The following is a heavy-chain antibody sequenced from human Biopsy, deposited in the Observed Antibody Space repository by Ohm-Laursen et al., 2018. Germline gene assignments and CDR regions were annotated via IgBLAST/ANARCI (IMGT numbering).Heavy chain of an antibody. CDR2: IDWDDAK. Sequence: TQTLTLTSTLSGFSLNTRGMSVTWIRQPPGKALEWLARIDWDDAKFYSESLKTRLTISKGTSENHVVLTLSDVDPVDTATYYCARIPILVVPAAIVYRHRRHLQGLDVWGQGTTVIVSS. CDR1: GFSLNTRGMS. J-gene: IGHJ6*02. CDR3: ARIPILVVPAAIVYRHRRHLQGLDV. D-gene: IGHD2-2*02. V-gene: IGHV2-70*16.